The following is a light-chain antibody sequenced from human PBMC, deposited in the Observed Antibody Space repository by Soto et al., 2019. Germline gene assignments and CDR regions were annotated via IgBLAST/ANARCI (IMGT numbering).Light chain of an antibody. Sequence: EIVLTQSPGTLSLSPGERATLSCRASQSVGSNYLAWYQQKPGQAPRLLIFAASRRATGIPDRFSGSGSGSDFTLTISSLEPEDFAVYYCQQYGTSPWTFGQGTKVEIK. J-gene: IGKJ1*01. CDR1: QSVGSNY. V-gene: IGKV3-20*01. CDR3: QQYGTSPWT. CDR2: AAS.